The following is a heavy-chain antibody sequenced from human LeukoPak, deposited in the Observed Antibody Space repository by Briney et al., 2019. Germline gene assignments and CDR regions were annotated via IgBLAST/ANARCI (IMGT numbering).Heavy chain of an antibody. CDR2: ISGSSSYI. D-gene: IGHD3-16*02. CDR3: ARGRINEFYYDYVWGSYRPSYYFDY. Sequence: PGGSLRLSCAASGFTFSSYSMNWVRQAPGKGLEWVSSISGSSSYIYYADSVKGRFTISRHNAKNSLYLQMNSLRAEDAAVYYCARGRINEFYYDYVWGSYRPSYYFDYWGQGTLVTVSS. J-gene: IGHJ4*02. V-gene: IGHV3-21*01. CDR1: GFTFSSYS.